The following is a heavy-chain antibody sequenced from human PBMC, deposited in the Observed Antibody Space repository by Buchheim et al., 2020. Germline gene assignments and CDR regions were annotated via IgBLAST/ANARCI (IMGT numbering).Heavy chain of an antibody. V-gene: IGHV1-69*02. D-gene: IGHD2-2*01. CDR2: IIPILGIA. CDR3: ARGRGYCRSTSCEGWFDP. J-gene: IGHJ5*02. CDR1: GGTFSSYT. Sequence: QVQLVQSGAEVKKPGSSVKVSCKASGGTFSSYTISWVRQAPGQGLEWMGRIIPILGIANYAQKFQGRVTITADKSTSTAYMELSSLRSEDTAVYYCARGRGYCRSTSCEGWFDPWGQGTL.